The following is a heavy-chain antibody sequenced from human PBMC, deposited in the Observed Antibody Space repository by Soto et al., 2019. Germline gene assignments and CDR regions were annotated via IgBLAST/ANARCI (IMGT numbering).Heavy chain of an antibody. V-gene: IGHV4-39*01. Sequence: SETLSLTCTVSGGSISSSSYYWGWIRQPPGKGLEWIGSIYYSGSTYYNPSLKSRVTISVDTSKNQFSLKLSSVTAADTAVYYCARLWILTGYYLDYWGQGTLVTVS. CDR2: IYYSGST. D-gene: IGHD3-9*01. J-gene: IGHJ4*02. CDR1: GGSISSSSYY. CDR3: ARLWILTGYYLDY.